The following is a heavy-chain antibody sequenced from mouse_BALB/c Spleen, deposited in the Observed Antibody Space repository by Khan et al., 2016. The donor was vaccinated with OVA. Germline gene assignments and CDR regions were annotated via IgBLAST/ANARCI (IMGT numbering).Heavy chain of an antibody. V-gene: IGHV3-2*02. J-gene: IGHJ2*01. CDR2: ISYSGNN. CDR3: SSVYGGDFDY. D-gene: IGHD1-1*02. Sequence: EVQLVESGPGLVKPSQSLSLTCTVTGYSITSDYAWNWIRQFPGNKLEWMGFISYSGNNNYNPSLKSRISITRDTSKNQFFLQLNSVTTEDTATYYCSSVYGGDFDYWGQGTTLTVSS. CDR1: GYSITSDYA.